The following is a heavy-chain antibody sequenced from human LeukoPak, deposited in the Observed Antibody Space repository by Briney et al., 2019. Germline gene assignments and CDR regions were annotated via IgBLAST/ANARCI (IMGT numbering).Heavy chain of an antibody. D-gene: IGHD2-2*01. V-gene: IGHV3-23*01. J-gene: IGHJ3*02. CDR1: GFTLSSYG. CDR2: ISGSGDRT. CDR3: ARDGCSSTSCSPPVAFDI. Sequence: PGGSLRLSCAASGFTLSSYGMSWVRQAPGKGLEWVSAISGSGDRTYYADSVKGRFTISRDNAKNSLYLQMDSLRAEDMAVYYCARDGCSSTSCSPPVAFDIWGQGTMVTVSS.